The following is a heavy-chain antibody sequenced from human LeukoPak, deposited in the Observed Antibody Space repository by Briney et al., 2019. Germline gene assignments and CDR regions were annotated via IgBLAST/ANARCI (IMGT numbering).Heavy chain of an antibody. D-gene: IGHD1-1*01. CDR3: ARDIWNGGRWFDP. CDR1: GGSLSNSY. V-gene: IGHV4-4*07. CDR2: VYTRGNT. Sequence: SETLSLTCTVSGGSLSNSYWSWIRQPAGEGLEWIGRVYTRGNTDYNPSLKSRVTMSIDTYKNQFSLKLSSVTAADTAVYYCARDIWNGGRWFDPWGQGTLVIVSS. J-gene: IGHJ5*02.